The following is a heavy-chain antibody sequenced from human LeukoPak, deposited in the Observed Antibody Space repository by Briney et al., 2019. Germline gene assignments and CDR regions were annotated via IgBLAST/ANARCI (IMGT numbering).Heavy chain of an antibody. V-gene: IGHV4-59*01. D-gene: IGHD6-6*01. CDR3: ARGLSSSSGFGY. CDR1: GGSISSYY. CDR2: IYYSGST. Sequence: SETLSLTCTVSGGSISSYYWSWIRQPPGEGLEWIGYIYYSGSTNYNPSLKSRVTISVDTSKNQFSLKLSSVTAADTAVYYCARGLSSSSGFGYWGQGTLVTVSS. J-gene: IGHJ4*02.